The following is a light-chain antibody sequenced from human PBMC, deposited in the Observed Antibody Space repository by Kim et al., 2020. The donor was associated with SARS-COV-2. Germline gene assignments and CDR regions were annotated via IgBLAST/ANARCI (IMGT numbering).Light chain of an antibody. CDR3: VLYMGSGIAL. CDR1: SGSVSTSHY. CDR2: STN. V-gene: IGLV8-61*01. J-gene: IGLJ3*02. Sequence: GGTVTLTCGLGSGSVSTSHYPSWDQQTPGQAPRTLIYSTNTRSSGVPNRFSGSILGNKAALTITGAQADDESDYYCVLYMGSGIALFGGGTQLTVL.